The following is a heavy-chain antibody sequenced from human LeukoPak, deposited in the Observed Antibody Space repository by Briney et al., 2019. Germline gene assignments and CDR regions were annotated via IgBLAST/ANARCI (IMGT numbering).Heavy chain of an antibody. CDR3: AKDDAWGRYKD. Sequence: GGSLRLSCAASGFTFSSYGMTWVRQAPGKGLEWVSAISGSTYYADSVKGRFTISRDNSKNTLYLQMNSLRADDTAVYYCAKDDAWGRYKDWGQGTLVTVSS. V-gene: IGHV3-23*01. J-gene: IGHJ1*01. CDR1: GFTFSSYG. CDR2: ISGST. D-gene: IGHD3-16*01.